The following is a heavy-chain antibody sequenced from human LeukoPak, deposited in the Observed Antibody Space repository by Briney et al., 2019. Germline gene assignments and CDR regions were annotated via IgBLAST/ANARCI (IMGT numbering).Heavy chain of an antibody. CDR1: GGSISSYY. V-gene: IGHV4-4*07. Sequence: SETLSLTCTVSGGSISSYYWSWIRQPAGKGLEWIGRIHTSGSTNYNPSLKSRVTMSVDTSKNQFSLKLSSVTAADTAVYYCARDTAMVTGPMAFDIWGQGTMVTVSS. CDR3: ARDTAMVTGPMAFDI. D-gene: IGHD5-18*01. CDR2: IHTSGST. J-gene: IGHJ3*02.